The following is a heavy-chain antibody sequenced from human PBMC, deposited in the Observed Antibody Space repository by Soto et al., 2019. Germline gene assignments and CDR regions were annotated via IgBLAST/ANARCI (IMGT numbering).Heavy chain of an antibody. Sequence: PGGSLRLSCAASGFTVSSNYMSWVRQAPGKGLEWVSVIYSGGSTYYADSVKGRFTISRDNSKNTLYLQMNSLRAEDTAVYYCARPLLGGSYYYYYGMDVWGQGTTVTVSS. CDR1: GFTVSSNY. CDR3: ARPLLGGSYYYYYGMDV. D-gene: IGHD1-26*01. CDR2: IYSGGST. V-gene: IGHV3-53*01. J-gene: IGHJ6*02.